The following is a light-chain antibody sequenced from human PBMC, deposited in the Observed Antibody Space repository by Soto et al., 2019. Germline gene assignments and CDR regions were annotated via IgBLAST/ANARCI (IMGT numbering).Light chain of an antibody. V-gene: IGLV1-40*01. J-gene: IGLJ2*01. CDR2: GNS. Sequence: QSVLTQPPSVSGAPGQRVTISCTGSSSNIGAGYDVHWYQQLPGTAPKLLIYGNSNRPSGVPDRFSGSKSGTSASLAITGLQAEDEADYYCQLYDSSVSVVFGGGTKLTV. CDR3: QLYDSSVSVV. CDR1: SSNIGAGYD.